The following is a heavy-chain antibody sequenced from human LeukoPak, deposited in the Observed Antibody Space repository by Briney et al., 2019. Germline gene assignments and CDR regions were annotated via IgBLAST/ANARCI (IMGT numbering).Heavy chain of an antibody. Sequence: GGSLRLSCAAYGISVGNIWMSWVRQAPGKGPEWVAHIKSKIDGGTTDYGAPVKGRFTMSRDESRNALSLQMNSLETEDTALYYCVTGGHYFGDWGRGTLVIASS. CDR1: GISVGNIW. V-gene: IGHV3-15*01. CDR3: VTGGHYFGD. D-gene: IGHD2-21*01. CDR2: IKSKIDGGTT. J-gene: IGHJ4*02.